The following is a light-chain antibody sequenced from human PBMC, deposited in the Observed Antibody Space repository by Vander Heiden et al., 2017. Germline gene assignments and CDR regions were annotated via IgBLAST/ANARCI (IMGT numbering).Light chain of an antibody. CDR1: QSISSY. V-gene: IGKV1-39*01. CDR2: AAS. CDR3: QHSHSTPRT. Sequence: IQIPQSPSSLSASLGARVTIPCRPSQSISSYLNWYQQQPGKAPKLLIYAASSLQSGVPSRCSSSGSRTYSTLTISRLQPEDVASYCCQHSHSTPRTFGQGTKVEIK. J-gene: IGKJ1*01.